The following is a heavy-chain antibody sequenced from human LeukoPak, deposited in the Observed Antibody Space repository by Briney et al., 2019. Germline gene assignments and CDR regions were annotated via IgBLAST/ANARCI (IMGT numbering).Heavy chain of an antibody. CDR3: ARGKIFGMVIYWFDP. V-gene: IGHV1-18*01. J-gene: IGHJ5*02. Sequence: GASVKVSCKASGYTFTSYGISWVRQAPGQGLEWMGWISAYNGNTNYAQKLQGRVTMTTDTSTSTAYMELRSLRADDTAVYYCARGKIFGMVIYWFDPWGQGTLVTVSS. CDR1: GYTFTSYG. CDR2: ISAYNGNT. D-gene: IGHD3-3*01.